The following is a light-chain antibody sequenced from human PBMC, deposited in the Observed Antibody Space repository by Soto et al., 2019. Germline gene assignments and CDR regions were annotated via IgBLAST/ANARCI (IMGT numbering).Light chain of an antibody. CDR3: MQALQSLT. V-gene: IGKV2-28*01. Sequence: EIVMTQPPLTLPVTPVDPASISFRSSQILLYNNTYNYLDWYVQKPGQSPQLLIYFGSNRAPGVPDRFSGSGSGTDFTLKINRVEAEDVGTYYCMQALQSLTFGQGTRLEIK. J-gene: IGKJ5*01. CDR2: FGS. CDR1: QILLYNNTYNY.